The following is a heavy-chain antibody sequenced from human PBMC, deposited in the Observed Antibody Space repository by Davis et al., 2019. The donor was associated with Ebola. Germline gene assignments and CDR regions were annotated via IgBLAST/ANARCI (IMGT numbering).Heavy chain of an antibody. D-gene: IGHD3-22*01. CDR1: GGSISSGGYS. Sequence: PSETLSLTCAVSGGSISSGGYSWSWIRQPPGTGLEWIGYIYHSGSTYYNPSLKSRVTISVDRSKNQFSLKLSSVTAADTAVYYCARGGYYDSSGYYLDYWGQGTLVTVSS. CDR3: ARGGYYDSSGYYLDY. V-gene: IGHV4-30-2*01. CDR2: IYHSGST. J-gene: IGHJ4*02.